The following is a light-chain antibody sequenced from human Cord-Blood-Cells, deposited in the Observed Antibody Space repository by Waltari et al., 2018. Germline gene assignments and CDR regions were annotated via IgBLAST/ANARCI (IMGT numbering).Light chain of an antibody. J-gene: IGLJ3*02. CDR2: EGS. CDR3: CSYAGSSTWV. CDR1: SSDVGRYNL. Sequence: QSALTQPASVSGSTGQSITISCPGTSSDVGRYNLVSWYQQHPGKAPKLMIYEGSKRPSGVSNRFSGSKSGNTASLTISGLQAEDEADYYCCSYAGSSTWVFGGGTKLTVL. V-gene: IGLV2-23*01.